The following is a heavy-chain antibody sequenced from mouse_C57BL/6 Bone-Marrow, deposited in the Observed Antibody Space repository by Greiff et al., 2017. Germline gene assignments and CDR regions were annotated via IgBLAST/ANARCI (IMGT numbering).Heavy chain of an antibody. Sequence: EVMLVESGGGLVQPGGSLSLSCAASGFTFTDYYMSWVRQPPGKALEWLGFIRNKANGYTTEYSASVKGRFTISRDNSQSILYRQMNALRAEDSATYYCARYIYYGSSNYYAMDYWGQGTSVTVSS. CDR1: GFTFTDYY. CDR2: IRNKANGYTT. V-gene: IGHV7-3*01. D-gene: IGHD1-1*01. CDR3: ARYIYYGSSNYYAMDY. J-gene: IGHJ4*01.